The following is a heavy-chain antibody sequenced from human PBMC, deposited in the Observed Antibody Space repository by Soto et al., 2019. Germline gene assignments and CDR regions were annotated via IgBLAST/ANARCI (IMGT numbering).Heavy chain of an antibody. CDR2: IYYSGST. V-gene: IGHV4-31*03. CDR3: AIDQPLLWFGESKAHDAFDI. Sequence: PSETLSLTCTVSGGSISSGGYYWSWIRQHPGKGLEWIGYIYYSGSTYYNPSLKSRVTISVDTSKNQFSLKLSSVTAADTAVYYCAIDQPLLWFGESKAHDAFDIWGQGTMVTVSS. D-gene: IGHD3-10*01. CDR1: GGSISSGGYY. J-gene: IGHJ3*02.